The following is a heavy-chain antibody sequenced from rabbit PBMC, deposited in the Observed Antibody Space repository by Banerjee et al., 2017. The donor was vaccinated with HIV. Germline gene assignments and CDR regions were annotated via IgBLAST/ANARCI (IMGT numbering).Heavy chain of an antibody. V-gene: IGHV1S40*01. CDR2: IVTGSSANT. D-gene: IGHD8-1*01. J-gene: IGHJ4*01. CDR1: GLDFSSRYW. CDR3: ARVYYSSYGL. Sequence: QSLEEYGGDLVQPGASLTLTCTASGLDFSSRYWICWVRQAPGKGLEWIACIVTGSSANTYYASWAKGRFTISKTSSTTVTLQMTSLTAADTATYFCARVYYSSYGLWGQGTLVTVS.